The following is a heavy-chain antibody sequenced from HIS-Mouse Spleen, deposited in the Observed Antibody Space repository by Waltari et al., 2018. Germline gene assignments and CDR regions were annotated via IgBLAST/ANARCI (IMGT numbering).Heavy chain of an antibody. D-gene: IGHD4-4*01. CDR2: IWYDGSNK. V-gene: IGHV3-33*06. J-gene: IGHJ1*01. CDR1: GVTFRSYG. CDR3: AKDRGAYRAEYFQH. Sequence: QVQLVESGGGVVQPGRSLRLSWAASGVTFRSYGMHCVRQAPGKGVEWVAVIWYDGSNKYYADSVKGRFTISRDNSKNTLYLQMNSLRAEDTAVYYCAKDRGAYRAEYFQHWGQGTLVTVSS.